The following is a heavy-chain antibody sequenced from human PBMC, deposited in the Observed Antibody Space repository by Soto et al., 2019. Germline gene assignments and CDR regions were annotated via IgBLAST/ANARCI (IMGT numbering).Heavy chain of an antibody. CDR2: IIPIFGTA. V-gene: IGHV1-69*12. J-gene: IGHJ5*02. CDR1: GGTFSSYA. Sequence: QVQLVQSGAEVKKPGSSVKVSCKASGGTFSSYAISWVRQAPGQGLEWVGGIIPIFGTANYAQKFQGRITITADESTSTAYMELSSLRSEDTAVYYCARDRDNWHDVSNWFDPWGQGTLVTVSS. D-gene: IGHD1-1*01. CDR3: ARDRDNWHDVSNWFDP.